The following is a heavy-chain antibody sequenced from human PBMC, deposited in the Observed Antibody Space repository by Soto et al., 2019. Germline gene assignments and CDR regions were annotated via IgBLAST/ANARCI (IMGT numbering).Heavy chain of an antibody. CDR3: ARDSLRITGTPGDYYYGMDV. D-gene: IGHD1-20*01. V-gene: IGHV3-48*02. Sequence: TVGSLRLSCAASGFTFSSYSMNWVRQAPGKGLEWVSYISSSSSTIYYADSVKGRFTISRDNAKNSLYLQMNSLRDEDTAVYYCARDSLRITGTPGDYYYGMDVWGQGTTVTVSS. J-gene: IGHJ6*02. CDR1: GFTFSSYS. CDR2: ISSSSSTI.